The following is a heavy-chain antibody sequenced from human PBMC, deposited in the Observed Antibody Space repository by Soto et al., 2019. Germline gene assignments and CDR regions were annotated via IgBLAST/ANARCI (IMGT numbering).Heavy chain of an antibody. CDR3: ARVVGALGHWFDP. CDR2: ISAYNGNT. CDR1: GYTFTSYG. D-gene: IGHD2-15*01. J-gene: IGHJ5*02. V-gene: IGHV1-18*01. Sequence: QVQLVQSGGEVKKPGASVKVSCKASGYTFTSYGISWVRQAPGQGLEWMGRISAYNGNTNYAQKLQGRVTMTTDTATRTAYMEMRSLRSDDTAVYFCARVVGALGHWFDPWGQGTLVTVSS.